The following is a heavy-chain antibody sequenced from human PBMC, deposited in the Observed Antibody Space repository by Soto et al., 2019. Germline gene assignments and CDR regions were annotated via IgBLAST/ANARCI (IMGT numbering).Heavy chain of an antibody. V-gene: IGHV1-8*01. CDR1: GYTFTSYD. CDR3: TRGQGNH. CDR2: MNPYSGNT. Sequence: QVPLVQSGAEVKKPGASVKVSCKASGYTFTSYDIYWVRQATGQGLEWMGWMNPYSGNTGFVEKFQDRVAMTRDISINTAYLELSSLRSEDTAVYYCTRGQGNHWGQGSLVTVSS. J-gene: IGHJ4*02.